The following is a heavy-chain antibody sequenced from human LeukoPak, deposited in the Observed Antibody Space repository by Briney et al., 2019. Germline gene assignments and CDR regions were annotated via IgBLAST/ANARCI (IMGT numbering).Heavy chain of an antibody. J-gene: IGHJ4*02. D-gene: IGHD3-22*01. Sequence: SETPSLTCTVSGGSISSSSYYWGWIRQPPGKGLEWIGSIYYSGSTYYNPSLKSRVTISVDTSKNQFSLKLSSVTAADTAVYYCASYYYDSSGYYPFTIDYWGQGTLVTVSS. CDR3: ASYYYDSSGYYPFTIDY. CDR1: GGSISSSSYY. CDR2: IYYSGST. V-gene: IGHV4-39*01.